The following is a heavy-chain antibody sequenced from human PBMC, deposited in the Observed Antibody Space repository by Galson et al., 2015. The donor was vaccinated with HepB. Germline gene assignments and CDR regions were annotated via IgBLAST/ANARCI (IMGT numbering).Heavy chain of an antibody. CDR2: IKQDGSEK. Sequence: SLRLSCAASGFTFSSYWMSWVRQAPGKGLEWVANIKQDGSEKYYVDSVKGRFTISRDNAKNSLYLQMNSLRAEDTAVYYCARAVDYGDTYYFDYWGQGTLVTVSS. V-gene: IGHV3-7*01. CDR1: GFTFSSYW. D-gene: IGHD4-17*01. J-gene: IGHJ4*02. CDR3: ARAVDYGDTYYFDY.